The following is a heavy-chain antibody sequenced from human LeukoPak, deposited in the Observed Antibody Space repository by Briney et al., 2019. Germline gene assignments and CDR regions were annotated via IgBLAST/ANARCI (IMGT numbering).Heavy chain of an antibody. D-gene: IGHD6-13*01. Sequence: PGGSLRLSCAASGFTFSSYAMRWARQAPGQGLEWVSAISGSGGTTYHADSVKGRFSISRDNSKNTLFLQMTSLRAEDTAIYFCAKAADSSWFRGLDYWGQGTLVTVSS. CDR1: GFTFSSYA. CDR2: ISGSGGTT. J-gene: IGHJ4*02. V-gene: IGHV3-23*01. CDR3: AKAADSSWFRGLDY.